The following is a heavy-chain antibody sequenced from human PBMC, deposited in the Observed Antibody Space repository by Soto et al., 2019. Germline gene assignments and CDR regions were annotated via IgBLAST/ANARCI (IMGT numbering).Heavy chain of an antibody. CDR3: AKTGGDYVRTFFDY. J-gene: IGHJ4*02. CDR1: GFTFSSYA. V-gene: IGHV3-23*01. CDR2: ISGSGGST. D-gene: IGHD4-17*01. Sequence: GGSLRLSCAASGFTFSSYAMSWVRQAPGKGLEWVSVISGSGGSTYYADSVKGRFTISRDNSKNTLYLQMNSLRAEDTAVYHCAKTGGDYVRTFFDYWGQGTLVTVSS.